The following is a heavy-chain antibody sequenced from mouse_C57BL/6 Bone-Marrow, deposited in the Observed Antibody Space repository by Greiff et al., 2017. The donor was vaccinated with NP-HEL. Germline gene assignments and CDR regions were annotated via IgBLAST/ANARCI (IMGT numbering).Heavy chain of an antibody. CDR2: ISNGGGST. J-gene: IGHJ2*01. CDR1: GFTFSDYY. V-gene: IGHV5-12*01. Sequence: EVKLVESGGGLVQPGGSLKLSCAASGFTFSDYYMYWVRQTPEKRLEWVAYISNGGGSTYYPDTVKGRFTISRDNAKNTLYLQMSRLKSEDTAMYYCARRGGFDYGSSPFDYWGQGTTLTVSS. D-gene: IGHD1-1*01. CDR3: ARRGGFDYGSSPFDY.